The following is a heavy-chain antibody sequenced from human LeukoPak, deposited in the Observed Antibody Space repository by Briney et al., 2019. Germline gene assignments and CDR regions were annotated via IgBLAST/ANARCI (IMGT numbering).Heavy chain of an antibody. J-gene: IGHJ4*02. V-gene: IGHV4-4*07. CDR1: GRSISSYY. CDR3: ARDRSRYDILTGYASLDY. D-gene: IGHD3-9*01. Sequence: SQTLSLTWTVSGRSISSYYSSWTRQPAGKGLEWIGRIYTSGRTNYNPSLKSRVTMSVDTSKNQFSLTLSSVTAPDTAVYYCARDRSRYDILTGYASLDYWGQGTLVTVSS. CDR2: IYTSGRT.